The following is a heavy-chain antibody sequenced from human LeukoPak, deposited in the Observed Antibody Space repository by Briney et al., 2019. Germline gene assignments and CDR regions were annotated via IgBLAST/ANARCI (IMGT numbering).Heavy chain of an antibody. V-gene: IGHV4-34*01. D-gene: IGHD3-10*01. CDR3: ARRHITMVRGVTYYFDY. CDR2: INHSGST. CDR1: GGSFSGYY. Sequence: SETLSLTCAVYGGSFSGYYWSWIRQPPGKGLEWIGEINHSGSTNYNPSLKSRVTISVGTSKNQFSLKLSSVTAADTAVYYCARRHITMVRGVTYYFDYWGQGTLVTVSS. J-gene: IGHJ4*02.